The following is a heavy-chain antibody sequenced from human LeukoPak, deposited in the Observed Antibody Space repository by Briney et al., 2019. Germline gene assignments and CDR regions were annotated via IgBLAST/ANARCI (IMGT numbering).Heavy chain of an antibody. CDR1: GYTFTSYG. J-gene: IGHJ6*03. D-gene: IGHD5-12*01. V-gene: IGHV1-18*01. CDR3: ARVHSGYGIRYYYYMDV. Sequence: ASVKVSCKASGYTFTSYGISWVRQAPGQGLEWMGWISAYNGNTNYAQKLQGRVTMTTDTSTSTAYMELRSLRSDDTAVYYCARVHSGYGIRYYYYMDVWGKGTTVTVSS. CDR2: ISAYNGNT.